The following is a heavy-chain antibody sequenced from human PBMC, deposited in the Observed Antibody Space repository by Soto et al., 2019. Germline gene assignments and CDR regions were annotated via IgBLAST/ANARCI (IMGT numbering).Heavy chain of an antibody. CDR1: GYTFPNYG. Sequence: QVQLVQSGAEVKKPGPSVKFSAKAFGYTFPNYGISWVRQAPGKGLDGMGGTSAYMGNKNNAQKLQGRVTMTTDTSTSTAYMEPRSLRSDDTAMYYCASSYCGGNCYSNFPLDYYYYGMDVWGQGTTVTVSS. J-gene: IGHJ6*02. D-gene: IGHD2-21*02. CDR3: ASSYCGGNCYSNFPLDYYYYGMDV. V-gene: IGHV1-18*01. CDR2: TSAYMGNK.